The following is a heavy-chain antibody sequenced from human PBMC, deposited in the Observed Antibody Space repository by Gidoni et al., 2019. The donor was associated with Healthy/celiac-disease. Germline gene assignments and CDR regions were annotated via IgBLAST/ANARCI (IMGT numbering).Heavy chain of an antibody. CDR3: ARVTPLGYCSSTSCYMGGHFDY. CDR2: IYQSGST. CDR1: GGSISSVGYS. J-gene: IGHJ4*02. V-gene: IGHV4-30-2*01. Sequence: QLQLQESGSGLVKPSQTLSLTCAVPGGSISSVGYSWSWIRQPPGKGLEWIGYIYQSGSTYYNPSLKSRVTISVDRSKNQFSLKLSSVTAADTAVYYCARVTPLGYCSSTSCYMGGHFDYWGQGTLVTVSS. D-gene: IGHD2-2*02.